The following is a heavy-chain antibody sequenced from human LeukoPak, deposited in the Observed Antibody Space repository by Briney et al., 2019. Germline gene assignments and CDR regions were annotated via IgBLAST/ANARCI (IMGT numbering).Heavy chain of an antibody. Sequence: GGSLRLFCAASGFSFSNYAMSWVRQAPGRGPEWVALISDGGTHEYYPDSVKGRFTISRDNSRNTLYLQMNSLRPEDTAVYYCAKDGSFGSGWYPLPSDYWGQGTLVTVSS. CDR3: AKDGSFGSGWYPLPSDY. CDR2: ISDGGTHE. D-gene: IGHD6-13*01. J-gene: IGHJ4*02. V-gene: IGHV3-30*18. CDR1: GFSFSNYA.